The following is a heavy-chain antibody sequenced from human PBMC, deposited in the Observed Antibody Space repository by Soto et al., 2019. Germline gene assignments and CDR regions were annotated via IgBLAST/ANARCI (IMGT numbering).Heavy chain of an antibody. V-gene: IGHV3-53*01. CDR1: GFTVSSSNY. CDR3: HGYGY. CDR2: IYTGGTT. J-gene: IGHJ4*02. D-gene: IGHD5-12*01. Sequence: EVQLVESGGGLIQPGGSLRLSCVVSGFTVSSSNYMSWVRQAPGKGLEWVSVIYTGGTTYYADSVKGRFTISRDNSKNTLYLQMNSLRAEDTAVYYRHGYGYWGQGTLVTVSS.